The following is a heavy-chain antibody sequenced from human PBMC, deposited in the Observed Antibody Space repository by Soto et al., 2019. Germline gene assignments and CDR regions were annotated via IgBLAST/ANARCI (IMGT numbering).Heavy chain of an antibody. V-gene: IGHV1-69*04. CDR1: GGTFSSYT. Sequence: ASVKVSCKASGGTFSSYTISWVRQAPGQGLEWMGRIIPILGIANYAQKFQGRVTITADKSTSTAYMELSSLRSEDTAVYYCARDLQPQGGSGSHVAYYYYYYMDVWGKGTTVTVSS. J-gene: IGHJ6*03. CDR3: ARDLQPQGGSGSHVAYYYYYYMDV. D-gene: IGHD3-10*01. CDR2: IIPILGIA.